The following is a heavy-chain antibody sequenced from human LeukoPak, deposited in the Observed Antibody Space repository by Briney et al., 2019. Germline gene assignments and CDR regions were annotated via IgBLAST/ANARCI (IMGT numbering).Heavy chain of an antibody. D-gene: IGHD1-26*01. CDR1: GFTFSSYA. J-gene: IGHJ6*03. CDR3: AKDGEGAAYYYMDV. CDR2: ISGSGGST. Sequence: PGGSLRLSCAASGFTFSSYAMSWVRQAPGKGLEWVSAISGSGGSTYYADSVKGRFTISGDNSKNTLYLQMNSLRAEDTAVYYCAKDGEGAAYYYMDVWGKGTTVTVSS. V-gene: IGHV3-23*01.